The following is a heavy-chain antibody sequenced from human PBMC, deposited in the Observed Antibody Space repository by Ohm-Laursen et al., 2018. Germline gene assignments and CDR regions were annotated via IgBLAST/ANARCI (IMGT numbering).Heavy chain of an antibody. CDR3: ARGTNWFDP. J-gene: IGHJ5*02. CDR1: GFTFSSYS. V-gene: IGHV3-7*01. Sequence: SLRLSCAASGFTFSSYSMNWVRQAPGKGLEWVANIKQDGSEKYYVDSVKGRFTISRDNAKNSLYLQMNSLRAEDTAVYYCARGTNWFDPWGQGTLVTVSS. CDR2: IKQDGSEK. D-gene: IGHD3/OR15-3a*01.